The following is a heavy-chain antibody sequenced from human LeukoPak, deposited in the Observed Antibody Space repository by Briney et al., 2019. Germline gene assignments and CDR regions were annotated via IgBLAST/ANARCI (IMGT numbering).Heavy chain of an antibody. CDR3: ARETIEIDAFDI. Sequence: SETLSLTCAVSGGSISSGGYSWSWIRQPPGKGLEWIGYIYHSGSTYYNPDLKSRVTISVDRSKNQFSLKLSSVTAADTSVYYCARETIEIDAFDIWGQGTMVTVSS. CDR2: IYHSGST. J-gene: IGHJ3*02. V-gene: IGHV4-30-2*01. CDR1: GGSISSGGYS.